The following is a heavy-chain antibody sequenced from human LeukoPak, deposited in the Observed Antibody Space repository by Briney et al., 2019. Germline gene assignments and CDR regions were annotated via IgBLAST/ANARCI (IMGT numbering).Heavy chain of an antibody. D-gene: IGHD4-11*01. CDR2: IYHSGST. Sequence: SETLSLTCAVSGYSISSGYYWGWIRQPPGKGLEWIGSIYHSGSTYYNPSLKGRVTMSVDTSKNQFSLKLSSVTAADTAVYYCARHYSNYVHFDYWGQGTLVTVSS. CDR1: GYSISSGYY. CDR3: ARHYSNYVHFDY. J-gene: IGHJ4*02. V-gene: IGHV4-38-2*01.